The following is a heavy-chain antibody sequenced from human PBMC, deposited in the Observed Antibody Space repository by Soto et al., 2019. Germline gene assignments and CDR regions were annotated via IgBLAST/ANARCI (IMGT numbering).Heavy chain of an antibody. J-gene: IGHJ6*02. Sequence: QVQLVESGGGVVQPGRSLRLSCAASGFTFSSYGMHWVRQAPGKGLEWVAVISYDGSNKYYADSVKGRFTISRDNSKNTLYLQMNSLRAEDTAVYYCAKAQRALDVWGQGTTVTVSS. CDR2: ISYDGSNK. D-gene: IGHD6-25*01. V-gene: IGHV3-30*18. CDR1: GFTFSSYG. CDR3: AKAQRALDV.